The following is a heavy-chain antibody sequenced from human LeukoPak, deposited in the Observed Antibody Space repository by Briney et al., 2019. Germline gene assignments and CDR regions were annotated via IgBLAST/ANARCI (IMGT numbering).Heavy chain of an antibody. J-gene: IGHJ5*02. D-gene: IGHD6-6*01. V-gene: IGHV4-39*07. CDR2: INHSGST. Sequence: SETLSLTCTVSGGSISSGDYYWSWIRQPPGKGLEWIGEINHSGSTNYNPSLKSRVTISVDTSKNQFSLKLSSVTAADTAVYYCARAPGYSSSSGGLDPWGQGTLVTVSS. CDR3: ARAPGYSSSSGGLDP. CDR1: GGSISSGDYY.